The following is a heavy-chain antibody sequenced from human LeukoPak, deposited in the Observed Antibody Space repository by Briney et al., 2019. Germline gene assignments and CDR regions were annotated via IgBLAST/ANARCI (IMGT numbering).Heavy chain of an antibody. V-gene: IGHV3-7*01. Sequence: GGSLRLSCAASGFSVSDYWMTWVRQAPGRALEWVANIKQDGSEKTYVDSVKGRFTMSRDNAKNSLYLQMNSLRVEDAAMSYCGRHGGTDWYDPWGQGTLVTVFS. J-gene: IGHJ5*02. CDR1: GFSVSDYW. CDR3: GRHGGTDWYDP. D-gene: IGHD3-16*01. CDR2: IKQDGSEK.